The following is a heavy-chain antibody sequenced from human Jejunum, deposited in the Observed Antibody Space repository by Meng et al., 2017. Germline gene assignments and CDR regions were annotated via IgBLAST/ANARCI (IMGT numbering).Heavy chain of an antibody. D-gene: IGHD2/OR15-2a*01. V-gene: IGHV1-46*03. J-gene: IGHJ4*02. CDR1: GYTFTTFH. CDR2: IRPSGGFT. CDR3: TRESIYNNRDDFDY. Sequence: QVQLVQSGPEVKNPGASVNVSCKASGYTFTTFHMHWVRQAPGQGLEWMGVIRPSGGFTTTAQRFQGRVTMTSDASTSTVYMELSTLRSEDTAVYFCTRESIYNNRDDFDYWGQGTLVTVSS.